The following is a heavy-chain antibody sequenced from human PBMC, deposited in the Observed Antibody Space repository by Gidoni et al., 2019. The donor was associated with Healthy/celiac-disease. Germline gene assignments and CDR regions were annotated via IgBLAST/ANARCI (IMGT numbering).Heavy chain of an antibody. CDR1: GYSFTSYW. J-gene: IGHJ3*02. V-gene: IGHV5-51*01. CDR3: ARSMYYYDSSGYYSDDAFDI. Sequence: EVQLVQSGAEVKKPGESLKISCKGSGYSFTSYWIGWVRQMPGKGLEWMGIIYPGDSDTRYSPSFQGQVTISADKSISTAYLQWSSLKASDTAMYYCARSMYYYDSSGYYSDDAFDIWGQGTMVTVSS. D-gene: IGHD3-22*01. CDR2: IYPGDSDT.